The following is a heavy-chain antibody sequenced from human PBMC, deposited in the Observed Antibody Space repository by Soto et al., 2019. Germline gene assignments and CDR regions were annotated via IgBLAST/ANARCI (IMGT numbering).Heavy chain of an antibody. D-gene: IGHD4-17*01. Sequence: GGSLRLSCAASGFTFSSYAMSWVRQAPGKGLEWVSAISGSGGSTYYADSVKGRFTISRDNSKNTLYLQMNSLRAEDTAVYYCAKDLRTTTVAAEYFQHWGQGTLVTVSS. CDR2: ISGSGGST. CDR1: GFTFSSYA. V-gene: IGHV3-23*01. CDR3: AKDLRTTTVAAEYFQH. J-gene: IGHJ1*01.